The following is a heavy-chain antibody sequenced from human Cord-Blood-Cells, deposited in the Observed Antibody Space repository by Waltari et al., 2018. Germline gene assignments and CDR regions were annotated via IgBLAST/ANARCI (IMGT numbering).Heavy chain of an antibody. J-gene: IGHJ4*02. CDR1: GFTFTSYD. Sequence: QVQLVQSGAEVKKPGASVKVSCKASGFTFTSYDIHWVRQATGQGREWMGWMNPNSGNTGYAQKFQCRLTMTMNTSISTAYMELSSLRSEDTAVYYCARGLGGANQLFDYWGQGTLVTVSS. CDR2: MNPNSGNT. CDR3: ARGLGGANQLFDY. V-gene: IGHV1-8*01. D-gene: IGHD1-26*01.